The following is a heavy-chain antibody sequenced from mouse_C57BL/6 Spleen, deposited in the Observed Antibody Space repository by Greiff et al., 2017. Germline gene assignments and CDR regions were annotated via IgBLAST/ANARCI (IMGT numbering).Heavy chain of an antibody. J-gene: IGHJ4*01. CDR1: GYSFTGYY. D-gene: IGHD1-1*01. Sequence: VQLKESGPELVKPGASVKISCKASGYSFTGYYMNWVKQSPEKSLEWIGEINPSTGGTTYNQKFKAKATLTVDKSSSTAYMQLKSLTSEDSAVFYCARLRGTTLDYAMDCWGQGTSVTVSS. CDR2: INPSTGGT. V-gene: IGHV1-42*01. CDR3: ARLRGTTLDYAMDC.